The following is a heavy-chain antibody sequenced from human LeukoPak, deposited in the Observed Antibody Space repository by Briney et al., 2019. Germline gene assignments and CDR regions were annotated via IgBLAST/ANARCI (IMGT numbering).Heavy chain of an antibody. CDR2: ISYDGSNK. Sequence: GGSLRLSCAASGFTFSSYGMHWVRQAPGKGLEWVAVISYDGSNKYYADSVKGRFTISRDNSKNTLYLQMNSLRAEDTAVYYCAKVQSRVDLYYYDSSGYGPDYWGQGTLVTVSS. CDR1: GFTFSSYG. J-gene: IGHJ4*02. V-gene: IGHV3-30*18. CDR3: AKVQSRVDLYYYDSSGYGPDY. D-gene: IGHD3-22*01.